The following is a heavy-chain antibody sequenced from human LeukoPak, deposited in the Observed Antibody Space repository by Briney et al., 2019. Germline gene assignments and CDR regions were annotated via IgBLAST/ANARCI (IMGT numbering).Heavy chain of an antibody. D-gene: IGHD2-15*01. CDR2: IHYSGLT. CDR3: ARVRRKLNCSGGSCYSLGHHDAFDI. V-gene: IGHV4-59*02. J-gene: IGHJ3*02. CDR1: GGSVNGYY. Sequence: SETLSLTCTVSGGSVNGYYWNWIRQASGKGLEWIGFIHYSGLTVYSPSLQSRVTISADTSKNQFSLKLSSVTAADTAVYYCARVRRKLNCSGGSCYSLGHHDAFDIWGQGTMVTVSS.